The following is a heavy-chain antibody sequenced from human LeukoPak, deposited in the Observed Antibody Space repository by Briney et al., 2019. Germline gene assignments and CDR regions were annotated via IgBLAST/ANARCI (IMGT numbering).Heavy chain of an antibody. J-gene: IGHJ6*02. D-gene: IGHD6-19*01. Sequence: PGGSLRLSCAASGFSFSSYYMSWVRQAPGKGLEWVALINPDGSERYYVDSVKGRFTISRDNAKNSLYLQMDSLRDDDTAMYFRTRDLAAVPGPRMDVWGQGTTVTVSS. CDR1: GFSFSSYY. V-gene: IGHV3-7*03. CDR3: TRDLAAVPGPRMDV. CDR2: INPDGSER.